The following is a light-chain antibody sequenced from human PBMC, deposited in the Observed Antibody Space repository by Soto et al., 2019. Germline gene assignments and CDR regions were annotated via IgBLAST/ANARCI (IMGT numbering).Light chain of an antibody. J-gene: IGKJ5*01. CDR3: QQYGGSPRIT. V-gene: IGKV3-20*01. CDR2: GAS. CDR1: QSVSSNY. Sequence: EIVLTQSPGTLSLSPGERATLSCRASQSVSSNYLAWYQQKPGQAPRLLIYGASSRATGIPDRFSGSGSGTDFTLTISRLEPEDVAIYYCQQYGGSPRITFGQGTRLEIK.